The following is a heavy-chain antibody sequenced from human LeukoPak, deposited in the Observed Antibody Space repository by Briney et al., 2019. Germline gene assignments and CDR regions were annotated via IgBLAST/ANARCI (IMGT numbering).Heavy chain of an antibody. CDR2: IREDGSQK. Sequence: GGSLRLSCAASGFTFSSSWMTWVRQAPGKGLGWVASIREDGSQKTSVDSVRGRFTISRDNAKNSVYLQMDSLRAEDTAVYYCARGPTNGQAFDYWGQGTLVSVSS. D-gene: IGHD2-8*01. CDR1: GFTFSSSW. V-gene: IGHV3-7*01. CDR3: ARGPTNGQAFDY. J-gene: IGHJ4*02.